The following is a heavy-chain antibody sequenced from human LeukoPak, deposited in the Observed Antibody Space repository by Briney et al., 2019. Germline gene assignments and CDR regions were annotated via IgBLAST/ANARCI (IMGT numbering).Heavy chain of an antibody. CDR3: ARGSQQLVNFDD. J-gene: IGHJ4*02. V-gene: IGHV4-38-2*02. Sequence: PSETLSLTCTVSGYSITTSPYGGWIRQPPGKGLEWIGSLYHSGITYYNPSLQSRVTMSVDTSKNQFSLKLSSVTAADTAVYYCARGSQQLVNFDDWGQGTLVTVSS. CDR2: LYHSGIT. D-gene: IGHD6-13*01. CDR1: GYSITTSPY.